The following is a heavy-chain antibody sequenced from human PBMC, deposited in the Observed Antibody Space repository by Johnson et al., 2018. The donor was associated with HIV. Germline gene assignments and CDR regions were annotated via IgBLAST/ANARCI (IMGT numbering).Heavy chain of an antibody. V-gene: IGHV3-9*01. D-gene: IGHD5-18*01. J-gene: IGHJ3*02. Sequence: VQLVESGGGLVQPGRSLRLSCAASVFTFDDYAMHWVRQAPGKGLEWVSGINWNGGSTGYADSVKGRFTISRDNAKNSLYLQMNSLRAEDTALYYCARHEYSYVFDAFDIWGQGTMVTVSS. CDR1: VFTFDDYA. CDR2: INWNGGST. CDR3: ARHEYSYVFDAFDI.